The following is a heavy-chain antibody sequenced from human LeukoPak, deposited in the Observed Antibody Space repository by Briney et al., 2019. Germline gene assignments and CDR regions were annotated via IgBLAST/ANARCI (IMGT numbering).Heavy chain of an antibody. CDR2: INAGSGST. J-gene: IGHJ4*02. V-gene: IGHV3-23*01. CDR1: GFTFSNYA. Sequence: GSLRLSCAASGFTFSNYAMSWVRQAPGKGLEWVSGINAGSGSTYYADSIKGRFTISRDNSKNTLYLQMNSLRAEDTTVYYCAKDVYGDYGGLDYWGQGTLVTVSS. D-gene: IGHD4-17*01. CDR3: AKDVYGDYGGLDY.